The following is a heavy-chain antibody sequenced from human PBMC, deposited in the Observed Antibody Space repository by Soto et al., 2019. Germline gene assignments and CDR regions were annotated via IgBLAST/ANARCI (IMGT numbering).Heavy chain of an antibody. D-gene: IGHD3-3*01. Sequence: QLHLVQSGAVVKKPGASVTVSCSASGYPVTAYYMHWVRQAPGRGLEWKGGINPATGAAKYTQTFQGRVTMTRDTSTSTVFMELSGLTSDDTAVFSSARGWAVGVAGSAAFDMWGHGTLVTVSS. CDR3: ARGWAVGVAGSAAFDM. V-gene: IGHV1-2*02. J-gene: IGHJ3*02. CDR1: GYPVTAYY. CDR2: INPATGAA.